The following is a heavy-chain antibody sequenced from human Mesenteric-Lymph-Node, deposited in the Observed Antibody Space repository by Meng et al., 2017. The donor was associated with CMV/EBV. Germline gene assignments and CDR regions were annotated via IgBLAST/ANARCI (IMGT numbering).Heavy chain of an antibody. D-gene: IGHD3-10*01. Sequence: GGSLRLSCAASGFTFDDYAMHWVRQAPGKGLEWVSGISWNSGSIGYADSVKGRFTISRDNAKNSLYLQMNRLRAEDTAVYYCARDHYGSGIGGNYFDYWGQGTLVTVSS. J-gene: IGHJ4*02. V-gene: IGHV3-9*01. CDR3: ARDHYGSGIGGNYFDY. CDR1: GFTFDDYA. CDR2: ISWNSGSI.